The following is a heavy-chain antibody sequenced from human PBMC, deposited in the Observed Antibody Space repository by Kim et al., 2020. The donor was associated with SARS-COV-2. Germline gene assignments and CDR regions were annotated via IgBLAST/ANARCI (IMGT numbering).Heavy chain of an antibody. CDR2: MNPNSGNT. Sequence: ASVKVSCKASGYTFTSYDINWVRQATGQGLEWMGWMNPNSGNTGYAQKFQGRVTMTRNTSISTAYMELSSLRSEDTAVYYCARGPPRIAVAGYYYYYGMDGWGQGTTVTGSS. J-gene: IGHJ6*02. D-gene: IGHD6-19*01. CDR3: ARGPPRIAVAGYYYYYGMDG. V-gene: IGHV1-8*01. CDR1: GYTFTSYD.